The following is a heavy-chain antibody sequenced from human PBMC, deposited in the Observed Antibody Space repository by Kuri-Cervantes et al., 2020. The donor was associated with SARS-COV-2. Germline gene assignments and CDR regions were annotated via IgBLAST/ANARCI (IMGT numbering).Heavy chain of an antibody. V-gene: IGHV1-2*02. D-gene: IGHD2-2*02. Sequence: ASVKVSCKASGYSFTDYHLHWVRQAPGQGLEWMGWINPNTGGTNYAWKFQGRVTMTTDTSTSTAYMELRSLRSDDTAVYYCARVGICSSTSCYRGGYYYYYGMDVWGQGTTVTVSS. CDR3: ARVGICSSTSCYRGGYYYYYGMDV. CDR2: INPNTGGT. CDR1: GYSFTDYH. J-gene: IGHJ6*02.